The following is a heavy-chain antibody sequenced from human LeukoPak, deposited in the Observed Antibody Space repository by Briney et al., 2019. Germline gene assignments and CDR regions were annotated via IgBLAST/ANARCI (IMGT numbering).Heavy chain of an antibody. CDR3: ASLYSYGPFGY. J-gene: IGHJ4*02. Sequence: PSETLSLTCTVSGGSISSYYWSWIRQPPGKGLEWIGYIYYSGSTNYNPSLKSRVTISVDTSKNQFSLKLSSVTAADTAVYYCASLYSYGPFGYWGQGTLVTVSS. CDR2: IYYSGST. D-gene: IGHD5-18*01. CDR1: GGSISSYY. V-gene: IGHV4-59*01.